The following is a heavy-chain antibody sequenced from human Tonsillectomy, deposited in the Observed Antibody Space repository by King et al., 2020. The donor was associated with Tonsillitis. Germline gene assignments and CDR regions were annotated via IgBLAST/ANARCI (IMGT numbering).Heavy chain of an antibody. CDR3: SRTSDMVVVVAARLAAFDI. D-gene: IGHD2-15*01. CDR2: INPNNGAT. CDR1: GYTFTGYY. J-gene: IGHJ3*02. V-gene: IGHV1-2*02. Sequence: VQLVQSGAEVKKPGASVKVSCKASGYTFTGYYMHWVRQAPGQGLEWMGWINPNNGATNYGQKFQGRVTMTRDTSISTAYMELSSLRSDDTAVYYCSRTSDMVVVVAARLAAFDIGGQGTKVTVSS.